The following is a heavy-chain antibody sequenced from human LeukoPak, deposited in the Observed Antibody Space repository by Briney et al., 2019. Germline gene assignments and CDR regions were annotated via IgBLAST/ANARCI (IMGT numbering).Heavy chain of an antibody. CDR3: AKDTGSPADAITMEDNAFDI. D-gene: IGHD3-3*01. J-gene: IGHJ3*02. V-gene: IGHV3-9*01. Sequence: GGSLRLSCAASGFTFDDYAMHWVRQAPGKGLEWVSGISWSSGIIGYADSVKGRFTISRDNAKNSLDLQMESLRAEDTAVYYCAKDTGSPADAITMEDNAFDIWGQGTMVTVSS. CDR2: ISWSSGII. CDR1: GFTFDDYA.